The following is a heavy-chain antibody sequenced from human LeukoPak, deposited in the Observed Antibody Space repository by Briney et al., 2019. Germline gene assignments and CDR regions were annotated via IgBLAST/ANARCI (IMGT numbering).Heavy chain of an antibody. CDR3: ARDRYGGYYYYGMDV. D-gene: IGHD4-23*01. CDR1: GFTFNTYT. V-gene: IGHV3-48*01. CDR2: ISGSSGII. Sequence: GGSLRLSCAASGFTFNTYTMNWDRQAPGKGLEWVSYISGSSGIIDYADSVRGRFTISRDNAKNSLYLQMNSLRAEDTAVYYCARDRYGGYYYYGMDVWGQGTTVTVSS. J-gene: IGHJ6*02.